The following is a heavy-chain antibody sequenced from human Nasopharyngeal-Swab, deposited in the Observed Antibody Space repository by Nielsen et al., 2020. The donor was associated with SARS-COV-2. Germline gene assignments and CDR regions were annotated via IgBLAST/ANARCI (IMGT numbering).Heavy chain of an antibody. V-gene: IGHV3-7*01. Sequence: WIRQPPGKGLEWVANIKQDESEKYYVDSVKGRFTVSRDNAKKSLYLQMNSLRAEDTAVYYCPRRISGGYDPWGQGTLVTVSS. J-gene: IGHJ5*02. CDR3: PRRISGGYDP. CDR2: IKQDESEK. D-gene: IGHD1-20*01.